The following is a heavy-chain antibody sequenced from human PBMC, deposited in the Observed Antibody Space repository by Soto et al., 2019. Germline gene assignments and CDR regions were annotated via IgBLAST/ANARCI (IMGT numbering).Heavy chain of an antibody. Sequence: SETLSLTCTVSGGSISSYYWSWIRQPPGKGLAWIGYIYYSGSTNYNPSLKSRVTISVDTSKNQFSLKLSSVTAADTAVHYCARDGVVLSDAFDIWGQGTMVTVSS. D-gene: IGHD3-3*01. J-gene: IGHJ3*02. V-gene: IGHV4-59*01. CDR3: ARDGVVLSDAFDI. CDR1: GGSISSYY. CDR2: IYYSGST.